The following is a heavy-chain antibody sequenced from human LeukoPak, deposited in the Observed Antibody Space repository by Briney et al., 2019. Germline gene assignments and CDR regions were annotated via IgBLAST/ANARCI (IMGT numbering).Heavy chain of an antibody. D-gene: IGHD3-9*01. CDR3: AGHFDWLLSFDY. Sequence: GGSLSLSCAASGFTFSSYSMNWVRQAPGKGLEWVSSISSSSSYIYYADSVKGRFTISRDNAKNSLYLQMNSLRAEDTAVYYCAGHFDWLLSFDYWGQGTLVTVSS. CDR1: GFTFSSYS. CDR2: ISSSSSYI. J-gene: IGHJ4*02. V-gene: IGHV3-21*01.